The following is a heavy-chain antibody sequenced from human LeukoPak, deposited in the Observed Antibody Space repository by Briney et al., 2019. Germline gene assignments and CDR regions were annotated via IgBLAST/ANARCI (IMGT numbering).Heavy chain of an antibody. CDR2: ISSSSTYI. V-gene: IGHV3-21*01. Sequence: GGSLRLSCAAPEFTFSDYNMNWVRQAPGKGLEWVSYISSSSTYIYYADSVKGRFTISRDNAKNSLYLQMNSLRAEDTAVYYCARDSGYDLDYWGQGTLVTVAS. CDR1: EFTFSDYN. J-gene: IGHJ4*02. D-gene: IGHD5-12*01. CDR3: ARDSGYDLDY.